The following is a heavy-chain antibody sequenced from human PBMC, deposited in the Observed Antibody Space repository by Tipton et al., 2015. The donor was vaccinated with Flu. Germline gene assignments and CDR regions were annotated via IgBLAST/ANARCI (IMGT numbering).Heavy chain of an antibody. CDR3: ARFLGGATGGHWDY. CDR1: GGSISSYY. V-gene: IGHV4-59*01. D-gene: IGHD1-26*01. CDR2: IYYSGST. Sequence: TLSLTCTVSGGSISSYYWSWIRQPPGKGLEWIGYIYYSGSTNYNPSLKSRVTISVDTSKNQFSLKLSPVTAADTAVYYCARFLGGATGGHWDYWGQGTLVTVSS. J-gene: IGHJ4*02.